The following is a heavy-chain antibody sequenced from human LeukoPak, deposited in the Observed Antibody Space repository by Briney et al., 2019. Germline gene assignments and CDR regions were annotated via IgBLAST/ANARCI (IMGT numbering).Heavy chain of an antibody. CDR3: ARGSSSWYQDWFDP. D-gene: IGHD6-13*01. V-gene: IGHV4-59*01. J-gene: IGHJ5*02. Sequence: SETLSLTCTVSGGSISSYYWSWIRQPPGKGLEWIGYIYYSGSTNYNPSLKSRVTISVDTSKNQFSLKPNSVTAADTAVYYCARGSSSWYQDWFDPWGQGTLVTVSS. CDR1: GGSISSYY. CDR2: IYYSGST.